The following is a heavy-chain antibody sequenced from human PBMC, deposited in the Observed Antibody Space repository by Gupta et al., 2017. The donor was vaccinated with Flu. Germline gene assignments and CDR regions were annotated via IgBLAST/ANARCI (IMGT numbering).Heavy chain of an antibody. CDR2: IWYDGTNK. CDR3: ATDPPSSGWYFAQ. D-gene: IGHD6-19*01. V-gene: IGHV3-33*01. CDR1: GFNFNIYA. J-gene: IGHJ4*02. Sequence: QVQLVESGGGVVQPGGSLRLSCAASGFNFNIYAMHWVRQAPGKGLEWVAMIWYDGTNKYEADAMKGRLNISRDKAKNKLSLQMNRRRDEDTAVYYCATDPPSSGWYFAQWGQGTLVPVS.